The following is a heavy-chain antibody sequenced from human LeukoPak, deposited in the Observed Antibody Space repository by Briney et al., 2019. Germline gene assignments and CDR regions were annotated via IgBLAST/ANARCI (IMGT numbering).Heavy chain of an antibody. J-gene: IGHJ4*02. D-gene: IGHD6-6*01. CDR2: ISSSSSYI. CDR1: GFTFSSYS. CDR3: AREGRSIAARDFDY. V-gene: IGHV3-21*01. Sequence: PGGSLRLSCAASGFTFSSYSMNWVRQAPGKGLEWVSSISSSSSYIYYADSVKGRFTISRDNAKNSLYLQMNSLRAEDTAVYYRAREGRSIAARDFDYWGQGTLVTVSS.